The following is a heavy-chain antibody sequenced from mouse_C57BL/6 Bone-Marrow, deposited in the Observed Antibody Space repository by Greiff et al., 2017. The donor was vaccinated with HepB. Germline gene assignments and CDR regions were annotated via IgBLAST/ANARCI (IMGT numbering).Heavy chain of an antibody. CDR3: ASPYYYGYYYAMDY. J-gene: IGHJ4*01. CDR2: IYPRSGNT. Sequence: QVQLQQSGAELARPGASVKLSCKASGYTFTSYGISWVKQRTGQGLEWIGEIYPRSGNTYYNEKFKGKATLTADKSSSTAYMQLSSLTSEDSAVYFCASPYYYGYYYAMDYWGQGTSVTVSS. CDR1: GYTFTSYG. D-gene: IGHD1-1*01. V-gene: IGHV1-81*01.